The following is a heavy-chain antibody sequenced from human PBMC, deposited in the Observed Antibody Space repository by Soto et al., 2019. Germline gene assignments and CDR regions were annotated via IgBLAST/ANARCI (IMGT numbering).Heavy chain of an antibody. D-gene: IGHD3-3*01. CDR2: TYYRSKWYN. CDR1: GDSVSSNSAA. Sequence: SQTLSLTCAISGDSVSSNSAAWNWIRQSPSRGLEWLGRTYYRSKWYNDYAVSVKSRITINPDTSKNQFSLQLNSVTPEDTAVYYCARVPYYDFWSGSKSYYFDYWGQGTLVTVSS. V-gene: IGHV6-1*01. J-gene: IGHJ4*02. CDR3: ARVPYYDFWSGSKSYYFDY.